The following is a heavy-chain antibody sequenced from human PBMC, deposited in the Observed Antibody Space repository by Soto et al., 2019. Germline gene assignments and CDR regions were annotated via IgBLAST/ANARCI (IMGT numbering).Heavy chain of an antibody. Sequence: TSETLSLTCAVSGDSISGSQWWSWVRLPPGKGLEWIGNIYYDGSTDYNPSLKSRAIISVDTSKNEFSLKLTSVTAADTAVYYCARFFGNAFDIWGHGTVVTVS. CDR2: IYYDGST. CDR3: ARFFGNAFDI. V-gene: IGHV4-38-2*01. J-gene: IGHJ3*02. D-gene: IGHD3-16*01. CDR1: GDSISGSQW.